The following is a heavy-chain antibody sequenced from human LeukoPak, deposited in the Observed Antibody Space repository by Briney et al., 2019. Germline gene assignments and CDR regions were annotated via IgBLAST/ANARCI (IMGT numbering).Heavy chain of an antibody. CDR2: ISDSGGYT. CDR3: AKSQLYSNYYYYYGMDV. D-gene: IGHD4-11*01. J-gene: IGHJ6*02. V-gene: IGHV3-23*01. Sequence: GGSLRLSCAASGFTFSSYAMSWVRQAPGKGLEWVSGISDSGGYTYYADSVKGRFTISRDNSKNTLYLQMNSLRAEDTAVYSCAKSQLYSNYYYYYGMDVRGQGTTVTVSS. CDR1: GFTFSSYA.